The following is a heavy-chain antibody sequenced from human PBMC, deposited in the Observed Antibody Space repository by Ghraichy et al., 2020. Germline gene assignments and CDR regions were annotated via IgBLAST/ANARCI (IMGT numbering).Heavy chain of an antibody. CDR3: ARDLSSYGPLGAFDI. Sequence: SETLSLTCTVSGGSISSYYWSWIRQPPGKGLEWIGYIYYSGSTNYNPSLKSRVTISVDTSKNQFSLKLSSVTAADTAVYYCARDLSSYGPLGAFDIWGQGTMVTVSS. CDR1: GGSISSYY. CDR2: IYYSGST. J-gene: IGHJ3*02. D-gene: IGHD5-18*01. V-gene: IGHV4-59*01.